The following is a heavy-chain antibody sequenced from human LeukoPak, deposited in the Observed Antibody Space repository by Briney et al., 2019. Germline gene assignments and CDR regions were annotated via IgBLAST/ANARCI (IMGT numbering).Heavy chain of an antibody. CDR2: IYYSGST. J-gene: IGHJ5*02. V-gene: IGHV4-59*01. D-gene: IGHD6-6*01. CDR1: GGSISSYY. Sequence: SSETLSLTCTVSGGSISSYYWSWLRQPPGKGLEWIGYIYYSGSTNYNPSLKSRVTISVDTSKNQFSLKLSSVTAADTAVYYCARAYSSSSNWFDPWGQGTLVTVSS. CDR3: ARAYSSSSNWFDP.